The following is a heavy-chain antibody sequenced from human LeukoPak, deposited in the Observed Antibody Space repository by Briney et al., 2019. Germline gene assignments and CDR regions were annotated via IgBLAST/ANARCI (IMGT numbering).Heavy chain of an antibody. CDR3: ARYCSSTSCRYYYMDV. V-gene: IGHV1-18*01. Sequence: GASVKVSCKASGYTFTSYGISWVRQAPGQGLEWMGWISAYSGNTNYAQKLQGRVTMTTDTSTSTAYMELRSLRSDDTAVYYCARYCSSTSCRYYYMDVWGKGTTVTVSS. D-gene: IGHD2-2*01. CDR2: ISAYSGNT. J-gene: IGHJ6*03. CDR1: GYTFTSYG.